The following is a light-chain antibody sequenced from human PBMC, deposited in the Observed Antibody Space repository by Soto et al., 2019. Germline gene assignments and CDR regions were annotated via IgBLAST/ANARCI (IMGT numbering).Light chain of an antibody. CDR3: TSSTSRGTYV. V-gene: IGLV2-14*03. CDR2: NVS. Sequence: QSVLTQPASVSGSPGQSITISCTGTSSDVGAYNFVSWYRQHPGKAPKLIIYNVSGRPSGVSNRFSGSKSANTASLTISGLQAEDEADYYCTSSTSRGTYVFGTGTKVTVL. J-gene: IGLJ1*01. CDR1: SSDVGAYNF.